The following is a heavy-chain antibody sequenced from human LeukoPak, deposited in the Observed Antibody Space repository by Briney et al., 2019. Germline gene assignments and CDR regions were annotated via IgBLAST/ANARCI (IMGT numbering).Heavy chain of an antibody. D-gene: IGHD5-18*01. V-gene: IGHV3-53*01. CDR1: GFTVSSNY. Sequence: GGSLRLSCAASGFTVSSNYMSWVRQAPGKGLEWVSVIYSGGSTYYADSVKGRFTISRDNSKNTLYLQMNSLRAEDTAVYYCARDPLRGYSYGDGYWGQGTLVTVSS. J-gene: IGHJ4*02. CDR3: ARDPLRGYSYGDGY. CDR2: IYSGGST.